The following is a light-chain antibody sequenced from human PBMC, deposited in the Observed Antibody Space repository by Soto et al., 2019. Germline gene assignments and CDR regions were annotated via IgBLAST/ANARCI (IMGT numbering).Light chain of an antibody. CDR3: QQYVNWPKT. Sequence: DIVMTQSPDSLAVSLGERATINCKSSQSVSSSSNNKNYLAWYQQKPGQPPKLLIYDTVSRAAGVPGRFSGSGSGTEFTLTISSLQSEDYGVYFCQQYVNWPKTFGHGNK. CDR1: QSVSSSSNNKNY. CDR2: DTV. V-gene: IGKV4-1*01. J-gene: IGKJ1*01.